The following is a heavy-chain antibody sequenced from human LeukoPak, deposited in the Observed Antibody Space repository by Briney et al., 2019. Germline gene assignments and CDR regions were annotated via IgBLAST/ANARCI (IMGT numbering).Heavy chain of an antibody. CDR2: INPNSGGT. Sequence: ASVKVSCKASGYTFTGYYMHWVRQAPGQGLEWMGWINPNSGGTNYAQKFQGRVTMTRDTSISTAYMELSSLRSEDTAVYYCARDLGTIWAVRGVIRAPERTYYMDVWGKGTTVTISS. V-gene: IGHV1-2*02. J-gene: IGHJ6*03. CDR1: GYTFTGYY. CDR3: ARDLGTIWAVRGVIRAPERTYYMDV. D-gene: IGHD3-10*01.